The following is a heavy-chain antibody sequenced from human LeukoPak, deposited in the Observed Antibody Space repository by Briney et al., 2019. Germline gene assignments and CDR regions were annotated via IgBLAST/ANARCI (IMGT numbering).Heavy chain of an antibody. V-gene: IGHV3-30-3*01. Sequence: GRSLRLSCAASGFTFSSYAMHWVRQAPGKGLEWVAVISYDGSNKYYADSVKGRFTISRDNSKNTLYLQMNSLRAEDTAVYYCAREDNCSGGSRYVGFDYWGQGTLVTVSS. CDR1: GFTFSSYA. J-gene: IGHJ4*02. CDR3: AREDNCSGGSRYVGFDY. D-gene: IGHD2-15*01. CDR2: ISYDGSNK.